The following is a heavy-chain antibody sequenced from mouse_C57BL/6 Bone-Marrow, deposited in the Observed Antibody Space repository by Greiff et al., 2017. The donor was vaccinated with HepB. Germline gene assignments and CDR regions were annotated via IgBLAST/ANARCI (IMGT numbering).Heavy chain of an antibody. CDR1: GFNIKDDY. D-gene: IGHD2-1*01. CDR3: TTDGIPPGFAY. Sequence: VQLQQSGAELVRPGASVKLSCTASGFNIKDDYMHWVKQRPEQGLEWIGWIDPENGDTEYASKFQGKATITADTSCNTAYLQLSSLTSEDTAVYYCTTDGIPPGFAYWGQGTLVTVSA. J-gene: IGHJ3*01. CDR2: IDPENGDT. V-gene: IGHV14-4*01.